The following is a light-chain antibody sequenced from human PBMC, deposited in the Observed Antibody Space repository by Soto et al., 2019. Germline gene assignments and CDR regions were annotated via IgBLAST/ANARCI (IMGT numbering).Light chain of an antibody. CDR2: VAS. CDR1: QGSSSW. CDR3: QQSLDSPWT. Sequence: DIEMTQSPSSVSASGGARVIIACRATQGSSSWLAWYQHKPGKPPKLLIQVASSLQSGVPSRFSGSGSGTVFTLTISSLQPADFATYYGQQSLDSPWTVGQGTRVDLK. J-gene: IGKJ1*01. V-gene: IGKV1-12*01.